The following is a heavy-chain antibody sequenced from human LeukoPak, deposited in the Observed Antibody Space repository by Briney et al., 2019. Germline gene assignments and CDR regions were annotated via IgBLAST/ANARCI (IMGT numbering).Heavy chain of an antibody. V-gene: IGHV4-59*08. CDR2: IYYSGNT. D-gene: IGHD2-2*01. CDR1: GASISSYY. Sequence: SETVSLTCTVSGASISSYYWSWIRQPPGKGLEWIGYIYYSGNTNYNPSLKSRVTISVDTSKNQFSLKLSSVTAADTAVYYCARNKGYCSTTSCYPWFDPWGQGTLVTVSS. CDR3: ARNKGYCSTTSCYPWFDP. J-gene: IGHJ5*02.